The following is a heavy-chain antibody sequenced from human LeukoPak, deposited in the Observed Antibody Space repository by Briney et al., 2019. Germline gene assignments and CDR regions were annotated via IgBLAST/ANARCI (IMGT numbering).Heavy chain of an antibody. D-gene: IGHD2-21*02. J-gene: IGHJ4*02. V-gene: IGHV1-69*04. CDR1: GGTFISYA. CDR2: IIPILGIA. Sequence: GASVKVSCKASGGTFISYAISWVRQAPGQGLEWMGRIIPILGIANYAQKFQGRVTITADKSTSTAYMELSSLRSGDTAVYYCAYCGGDCYSKLTPSYYFDYWGQGTLVTVSS. CDR3: AYCGGDCYSKLTPSYYFDY.